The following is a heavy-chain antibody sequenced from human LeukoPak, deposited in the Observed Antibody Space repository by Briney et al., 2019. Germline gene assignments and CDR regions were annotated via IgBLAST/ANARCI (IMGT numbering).Heavy chain of an antibody. J-gene: IGHJ4*02. CDR3: ARMTTGKFDY. CDR2: INAANGNT. V-gene: IGHV1-3*01. CDR1: GYSFNNFP. D-gene: IGHD3-10*01. Sequence: ASVKVSCKASGYSFNNFPMHWVRQAPGQRLEWKGWINAANGNTEYSQKFQGRVTITRDASANTAYMELSSLRSEDTAVYYCARMTTGKFDYWGQGTLVTVSS.